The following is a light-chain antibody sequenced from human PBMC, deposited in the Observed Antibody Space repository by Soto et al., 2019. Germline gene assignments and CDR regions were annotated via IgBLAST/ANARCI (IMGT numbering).Light chain of an antibody. Sequence: QSVLTQPASVSGSPGQSITISCTGTSSDVGGYNYVSWYQQHPDKASKLMIYEVSNRPSGVSNRFSGSKSGNTASLTISGLQAEDEADYYCSSYTSSSPLGYVFGTGTKVTVL. CDR1: SSDVGGYNY. V-gene: IGLV2-14*03. CDR3: SSYTSSSPLGYV. J-gene: IGLJ1*01. CDR2: EVS.